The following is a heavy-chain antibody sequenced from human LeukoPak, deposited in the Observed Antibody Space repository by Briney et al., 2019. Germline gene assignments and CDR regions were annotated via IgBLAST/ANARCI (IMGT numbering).Heavy chain of an antibody. CDR3: ARGVVVVPAAKAYGDPDFDY. CDR2: INPNSGGT. V-gene: IGHV1-2*04. D-gene: IGHD2-2*01. J-gene: IGHJ4*02. CDR1: GYTFTGYY. Sequence: ASVNVSCKASGYTFTGYYMHWVRQAPGQGLEWLGWINPNSGGTNYAQKFQGWVTMTRDTSISTAYMELSRLRSDDTAVYYCARGVVVVPAAKAYGDPDFDYWGQGTLVTVSS.